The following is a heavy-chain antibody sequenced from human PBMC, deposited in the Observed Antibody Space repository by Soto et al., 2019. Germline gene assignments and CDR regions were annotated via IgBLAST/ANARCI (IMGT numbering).Heavy chain of an antibody. D-gene: IGHD3-22*01. J-gene: IGHJ5*02. CDR1: GFTFSSYA. Sequence: VGSVRLSCAASGFTFSSYAMHWVRQAPGKGLEWVAVISYDGSNKYYADSVKGRFTISRDNSKNTLYLQMNSLRAEDTAVYYCARSGRIVVVQARFDPWGQGTLVTVSS. CDR2: ISYDGSNK. CDR3: ARSGRIVVVQARFDP. V-gene: IGHV3-30-3*01.